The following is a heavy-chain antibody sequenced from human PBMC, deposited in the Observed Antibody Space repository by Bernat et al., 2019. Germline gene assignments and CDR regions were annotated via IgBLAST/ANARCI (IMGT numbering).Heavy chain of an antibody. CDR2: IKSKTDGGTT. J-gene: IGHJ4*02. CDR1: GFTFSNAW. V-gene: IGHV3-15*01. CDR3: TTALPDDYGDDY. Sequence: EVQLVESGGGLVKPGGSLRLSCAASGFTFSNAWMSWVRQAPGKGLGWVGRIKSKTDGGTTDHAAPVKGRFTISRDDSKNTLYLQMNSLKAEDTAVYYCTTALPDDYGDDYWGQGTLVTVSS. D-gene: IGHD4-17*01.